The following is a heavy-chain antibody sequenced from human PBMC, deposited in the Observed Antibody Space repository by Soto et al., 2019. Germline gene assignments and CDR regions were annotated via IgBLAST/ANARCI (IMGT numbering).Heavy chain of an antibody. D-gene: IGHD4-17*01. J-gene: IGHJ2*01. Sequence: EVQLLESGGGLVQPGGSLRLSCAASGFTFSSYAMSWVRQAPGTGLEWVSAISGSGGSTYYADSVKGRFTISMDNSQNTLYLQMNSLRAEDTAVYYCASRMTTVTTNWYFDLWGRGTLVTVSS. CDR2: ISGSGGST. CDR1: GFTFSSYA. V-gene: IGHV3-23*01. CDR3: ASRMTTVTTNWYFDL.